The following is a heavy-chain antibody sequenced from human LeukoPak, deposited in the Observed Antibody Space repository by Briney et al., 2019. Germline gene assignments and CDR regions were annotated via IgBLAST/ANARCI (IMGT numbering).Heavy chain of an antibody. D-gene: IGHD4-17*01. Sequence: SETLSLTCTVSVGSIGIYYWTWLRQPAGKRVEWIGRIFSNGRSNYDTSLESRVTMSVDTSKSQVSLNLSSVTAADTDVYYCARERGVTTVNWFDSWGPGTLVTVSS. CDR2: IFSNGRS. CDR3: ARERGVTTVNWFDS. J-gene: IGHJ5*01. CDR1: VGSIGIYY. V-gene: IGHV4-4*07.